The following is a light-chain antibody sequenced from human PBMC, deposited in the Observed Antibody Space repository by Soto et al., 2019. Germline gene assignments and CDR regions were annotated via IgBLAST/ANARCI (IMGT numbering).Light chain of an antibody. J-gene: IGKJ1*01. CDR3: QQYNAWPPT. Sequence: EIVMTQSPATLSVSPGERATLSCRASLSVSRNLAWYQQKPGQAPRLLIFDASTRATGIPARFSGSGSGTEFTLTITSLQSEDFAVYYCQQYNAWPPTFGQGTKVDTK. V-gene: IGKV3-15*01. CDR2: DAS. CDR1: LSVSRN.